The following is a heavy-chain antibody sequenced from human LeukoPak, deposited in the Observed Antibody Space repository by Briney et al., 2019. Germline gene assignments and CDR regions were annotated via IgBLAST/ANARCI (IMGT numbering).Heavy chain of an antibody. CDR3: ASYVSSGWFYHFDC. V-gene: IGHV4-38-2*01. Sequence: SETLSLXCAVSGYSISSGYYWGWIRQPPGRGLDWVGRIHRSGTTDYNPSLKSRVTISLDTSKNQFSLNLSSVTAADTAVYYCASYVSSGWFYHFDCWGQGILVAVSS. CDR1: GYSISSGYY. D-gene: IGHD6-19*01. CDR2: IHRSGTT. J-gene: IGHJ4*02.